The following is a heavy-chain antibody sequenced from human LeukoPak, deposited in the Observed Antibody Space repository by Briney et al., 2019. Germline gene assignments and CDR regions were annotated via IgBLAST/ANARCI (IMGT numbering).Heavy chain of an antibody. CDR1: GFVFNNAW. Sequence: PGGSLRLSCAASGFVFNNAWMSWVRQAPGKGLEWVGRIRKKANSYTTEYAASVKGRFTISRDDSKNSLYLQMNGLKTEDTAVYYCARGNRGFDYWGQGTLVTVSS. D-gene: IGHD7-27*01. CDR3: ARGNRGFDY. J-gene: IGHJ4*02. V-gene: IGHV3-72*01. CDR2: IRKKANSYTT.